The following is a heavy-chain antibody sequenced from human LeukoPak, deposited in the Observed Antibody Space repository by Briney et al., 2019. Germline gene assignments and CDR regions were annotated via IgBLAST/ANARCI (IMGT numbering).Heavy chain of an antibody. J-gene: IGHJ4*02. CDR1: GFTFSSYS. CDR2: IRSIIRYI. V-gene: IGHV3-21*01. CDR3: ARGHYDFDY. Sequence: GGSLRLSCAASGFTFSSYSMNWVRQAPGKGLDWVSSIRSIIRYIFYADSLKGRFTLARDNAKASLYQQTDNLRAEDTAVYYCARGHYDFDYWGQGTLVTVSS. D-gene: IGHD3-22*01.